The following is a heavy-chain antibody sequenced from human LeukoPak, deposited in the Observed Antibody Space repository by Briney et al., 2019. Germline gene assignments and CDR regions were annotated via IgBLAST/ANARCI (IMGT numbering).Heavy chain of an antibody. CDR2: ISRSYTI. CDR1: GFTVSSNY. V-gene: IGHV3-69-1*01. Sequence: GGSLRLSCAASGFTVSSNYMSWVRQAPGKGLEWVSYISRSYTIFYADSVKGRFTISRDNAKNSLDLQMNSPRAEDTAVYYCARADDRSGYPPLDFWGQGTMVIVSS. J-gene: IGHJ4*02. CDR3: ARADDRSGYPPLDF. D-gene: IGHD3-22*01.